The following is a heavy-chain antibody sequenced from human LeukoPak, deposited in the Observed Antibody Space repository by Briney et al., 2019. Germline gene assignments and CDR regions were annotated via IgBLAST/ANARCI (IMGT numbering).Heavy chain of an antibody. J-gene: IGHJ4*02. V-gene: IGHV3-21*06. D-gene: IGHD1-14*01. CDR3: ATETNGRHYDC. Sequence: GGSLRLSCTASGLTFSTSGFNWVRQAPGKGLEWVASIGPTGSDRYHADSIKGRFTISRDHANNFLYLQMNSLRAEDTAVYYCATETNGRHYDCWGQGTLLTVSS. CDR1: GLTFSTSG. CDR2: IGPTGSDR.